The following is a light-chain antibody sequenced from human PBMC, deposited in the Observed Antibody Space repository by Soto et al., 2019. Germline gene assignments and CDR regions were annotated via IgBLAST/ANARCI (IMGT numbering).Light chain of an antibody. Sequence: QSVLTQPASVSGSPGQSITISCTGTSSDVGGYNYVSWFQQHPGKAPKLMIYEVSNRPSGVSNRFSGSKSCNTASLTISGLQAEDEADYYCSSYTSSSTPYVFGTGTKVTVL. CDR1: SSDVGGYNY. J-gene: IGLJ1*01. V-gene: IGLV2-14*01. CDR2: EVS. CDR3: SSYTSSSTPYV.